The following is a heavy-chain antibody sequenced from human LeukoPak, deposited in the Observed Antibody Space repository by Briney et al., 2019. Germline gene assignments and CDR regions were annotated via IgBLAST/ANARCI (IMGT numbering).Heavy chain of an antibody. Sequence: PGGSLRLSCAASGFTFSDYYMSWIRQAPGKGQEWVSYISSSGSTIYYADSVKGRFTISRDNAKNSLYLQMNSLRAEDTAVYYCARGATTGAEYFQHWGQGTLVTVSS. J-gene: IGHJ1*01. CDR3: ARGATTGAEYFQH. V-gene: IGHV3-11*01. D-gene: IGHD1-26*01. CDR2: ISSSGSTI. CDR1: GFTFSDYY.